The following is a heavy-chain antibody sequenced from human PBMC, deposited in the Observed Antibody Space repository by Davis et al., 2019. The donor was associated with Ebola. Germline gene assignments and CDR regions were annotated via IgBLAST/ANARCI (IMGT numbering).Heavy chain of an antibody. CDR2: ISSSSSTI. D-gene: IGHD6-13*01. J-gene: IGHJ3*02. V-gene: IGHV3-48*02. CDR3: ARGRLYSSSWYPTVDNDAFDI. CDR1: GFTFSSYS. Sequence: GESLKISCAASGFTFSSYSMNWVRQAPGKGLEWVSYISSSSSTIYYADSVKGRFTISRDNAKNSLYLQMNSLRDEDTAVYYCARGRLYSSSWYPTVDNDAFDIWGQGTMVTVSS.